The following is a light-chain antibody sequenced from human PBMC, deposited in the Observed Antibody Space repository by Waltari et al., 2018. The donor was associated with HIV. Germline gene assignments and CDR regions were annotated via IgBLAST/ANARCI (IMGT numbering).Light chain of an antibody. V-gene: IGLV1-47*01. Sequence: QSVLTQPPSASGTPGQRVTISRSGGSGRDFVYGYQLLPGTAPQLLIQRGYQRASVGPDLFSVSKSGTSASLAISGLRSEDEADYYCAVWDDNLNVVFGGGTKLTVL. J-gene: IGLJ2*01. CDR2: RGY. CDR1: SGRDF. CDR3: AVWDDNLNVV.